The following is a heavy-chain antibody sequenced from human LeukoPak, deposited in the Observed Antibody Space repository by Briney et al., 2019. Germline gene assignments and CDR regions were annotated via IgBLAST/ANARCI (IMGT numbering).Heavy chain of an antibody. CDR1: GFTFDDYG. Sequence: SGGSLRLSCAASGFTFDDYGMSWVRQAPGKGLELVSVINWNSGSTVYADSVKGRFTISRDNAKNSLYLQMNSLRAEDTALYHCARAAPDLYYYYGMDVWGQGTTVTVSS. V-gene: IGHV3-20*01. CDR2: INWNSGST. D-gene: IGHD1-14*01. CDR3: ARAAPDLYYYYGMDV. J-gene: IGHJ6*01.